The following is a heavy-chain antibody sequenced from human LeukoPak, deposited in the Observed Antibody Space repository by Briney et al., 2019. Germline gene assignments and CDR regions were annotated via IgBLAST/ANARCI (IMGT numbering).Heavy chain of an antibody. J-gene: IGHJ4*02. D-gene: IGHD3-22*01. V-gene: IGHV3-73*01. CDR3: AKDGRPTYYYDSSGYYYFDY. CDR2: IRTKGNRYAT. CDR1: GLTFSGAD. Sequence: GGSLRLSCAASGLTFSGADMHWVRQASGKGLEWVGRIRTKGNRYATAYAASVKGRFTISRDDSKNTAYLQMNSLRAEDTAVYYCAKDGRPTYYYDSSGYYYFDYWGQGTLVTGSS.